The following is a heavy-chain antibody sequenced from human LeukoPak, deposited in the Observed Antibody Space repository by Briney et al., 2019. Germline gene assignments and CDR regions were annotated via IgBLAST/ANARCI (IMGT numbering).Heavy chain of an antibody. CDR1: GGSFSGYY. CDR3: ARRSPMVRGIDY. Sequence: PSETLSLTCAVYGGSFSGYYWSWIRQPPGKGLEWIGEINHSGSTNYNPSLKSRVTISVDKSKNQFSLKLSSVTAADTAVYYCARRSPMVRGIDYWGQGTLVTVSS. CDR2: INHSGST. D-gene: IGHD3-10*01. V-gene: IGHV4-34*01. J-gene: IGHJ4*02.